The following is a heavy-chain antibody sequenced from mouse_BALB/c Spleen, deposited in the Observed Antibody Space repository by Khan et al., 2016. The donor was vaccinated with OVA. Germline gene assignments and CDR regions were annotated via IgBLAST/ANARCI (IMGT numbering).Heavy chain of an antibody. CDR3: TRLVDY. J-gene: IGHJ4*01. V-gene: IGHV5-6-5*01. CDR1: GFTFSSYA. Sequence: EVELVESGGGLVKPGGSLKLSCAASGFTFSSYAVSWIRQTPEKRLEWVASINSGGSTYYPASVKGRFTISRDDARNILYLQMSSLRSEDTAMYYCTRLVDYGGQGTSVTVSS. CDR2: INSGGST.